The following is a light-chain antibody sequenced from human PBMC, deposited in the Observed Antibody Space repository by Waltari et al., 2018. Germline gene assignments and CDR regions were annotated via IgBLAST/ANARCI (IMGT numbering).Light chain of an antibody. CDR2: ETN. CDR3: GTWDGSLTVGV. Sequence: QSVLTQPPSVSAAPGQKVPISCSGSGSNIGRTHVSWYQQVPGTAPKLLIYETNKRPSGIPDRFSGSKSGPSATLGITGLQTGDEASYYCGTWDGSLTVGVFGGGTVLTVL. CDR1: GSNIGRTH. V-gene: IGLV1-51*02. J-gene: IGLJ2*01.